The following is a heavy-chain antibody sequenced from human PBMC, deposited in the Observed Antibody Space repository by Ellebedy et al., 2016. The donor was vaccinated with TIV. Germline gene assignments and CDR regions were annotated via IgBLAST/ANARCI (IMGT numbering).Heavy chain of an antibody. CDR2: MDRAGNT. V-gene: IGHV3-53*01. CDR1: GFIVDINY. CDR3: AKVQLDPGYYYLDV. D-gene: IGHD1-1*01. J-gene: IGHJ6*03. Sequence: GGSLRLSXAASGFIVDINYMTWVRQAPGKGLEWVALMDRAGNTFYADSVKGRFGISRDRSRNTLDLEIRSLRVEDTALYYCAKVQLDPGYYYLDVWGNGTMVSVSS.